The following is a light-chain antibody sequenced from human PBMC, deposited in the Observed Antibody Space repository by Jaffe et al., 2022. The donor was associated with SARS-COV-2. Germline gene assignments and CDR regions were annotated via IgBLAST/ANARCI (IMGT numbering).Light chain of an antibody. Sequence: EIVLTQSPATLSLSPGERATLSCRASQSVSSYFAWYQQKPGQPPRLLIYDASNRATGVPARFSGSGSGTDFTLTISSLEPEDFAVYYCQQRSNWITFGQGTRLEIK. CDR3: QQRSNWIT. V-gene: IGKV3-11*01. J-gene: IGKJ5*01. CDR1: QSVSSY. CDR2: DAS.